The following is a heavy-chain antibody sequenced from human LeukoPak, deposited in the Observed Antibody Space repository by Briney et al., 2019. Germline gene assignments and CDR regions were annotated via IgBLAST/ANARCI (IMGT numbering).Heavy chain of an antibody. D-gene: IGHD5-12*01. Sequence: GGSLRLSCAASGFTFSSYGMHWVRQAPGKGLEWVAVISYDGSNKYYADSVKGRFTISRDNSKNTLYLQMNSLRAEDTAVYYCARCQVATEYYYYYGMDVWGQGTTVTVSS. CDR3: ARCQVATEYYYYYGMDV. CDR1: GFTFSSYG. V-gene: IGHV3-30*03. J-gene: IGHJ6*02. CDR2: ISYDGSNK.